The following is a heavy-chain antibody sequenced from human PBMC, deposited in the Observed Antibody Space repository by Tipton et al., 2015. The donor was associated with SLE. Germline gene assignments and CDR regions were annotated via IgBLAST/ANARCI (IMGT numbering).Heavy chain of an antibody. CDR1: GGSISSGSYY. CDR3: AREYLSGSYVDWFDP. Sequence: TLSLTCTVSGGSISSGSYYWSWIRQPAGKGLEWIGYIYTSGSTNYNPSLKSRVTISVDTSKNQFSLKLSSVTAADTAVYYCAREYLSGSYVDWFDPWGQGTLVTVSS. CDR2: IYTSGST. D-gene: IGHD3-10*01. J-gene: IGHJ5*02. V-gene: IGHV4-61*09.